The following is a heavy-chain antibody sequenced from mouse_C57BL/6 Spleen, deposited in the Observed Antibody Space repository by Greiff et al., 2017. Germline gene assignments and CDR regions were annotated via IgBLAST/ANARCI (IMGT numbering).Heavy chain of an antibody. CDR2: IYPRDGST. D-gene: IGHD3-2*02. Sequence: VQRVESDAELVKPGASVKISCKVSGYTFTDHTIHWMKQRPEQGLEWIGYIYPRDGSTKYNEKFKGKATLTADKSSSTAYMQLNSLTSEDSAVYFCAIDSSGYYYAMDYWGQGTSVTVSS. V-gene: IGHV1-78*01. J-gene: IGHJ4*01. CDR3: AIDSSGYYYAMDY. CDR1: GYTFTDHT.